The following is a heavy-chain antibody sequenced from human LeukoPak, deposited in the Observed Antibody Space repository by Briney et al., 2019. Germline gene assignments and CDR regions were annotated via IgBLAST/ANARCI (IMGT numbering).Heavy chain of an antibody. V-gene: IGHV4-34*01. J-gene: IGHJ6*02. Sequence: SETLSLTCAVYGGSFSGYYWSWIRQPPGEGLEWIGEINHSGSTNYNPSLKSRVTISVDTSKNQFSLKLSSVTAADTAVYYCARVNVVVAPTANDTYYYYYYGMDVWGQGTTVIVS. D-gene: IGHD2-15*01. CDR3: ARVNVVVAPTANDTYYYYYYGMDV. CDR1: GGSFSGYY. CDR2: INHSGST.